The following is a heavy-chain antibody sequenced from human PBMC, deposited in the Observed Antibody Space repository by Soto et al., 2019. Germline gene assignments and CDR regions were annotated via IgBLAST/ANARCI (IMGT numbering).Heavy chain of an antibody. V-gene: IGHV1-46*01. D-gene: IGHD5-12*01. J-gene: IGHJ4*02. CDR2: VNPNGGGT. CDR1: GYNFTSYY. CDR3: ARGGEWLQLDY. Sequence: QVQLVQSGAEVKKPGASVRVSCKASGYNFTSYYMHWVRQAPGQGLEWMGIVNPNGGGTSYAQKFQGRVTITRDTSTSTGYLELDGLESEDTAVYYWARGGEWLQLDYWGQGTLVTVSS.